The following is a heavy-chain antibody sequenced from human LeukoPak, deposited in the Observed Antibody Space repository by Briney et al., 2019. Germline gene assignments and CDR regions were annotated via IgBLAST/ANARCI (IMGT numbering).Heavy chain of an antibody. D-gene: IGHD4/OR15-4a*01. CDR1: GFTFSDYS. CDR3: ARRVPYFDY. CDR2: ISGSSSYI. V-gene: IGHV3-21*01. Sequence: GGSLRLSCAASGFTFSDYSMTWVRQAPGKGLEWVSSISGSSSYIYYADSLKGRFTISRDNAKNSLFLQMSSLRAEDTAVYYCARRVPYFDYWGQGALVTVSS. J-gene: IGHJ4*02.